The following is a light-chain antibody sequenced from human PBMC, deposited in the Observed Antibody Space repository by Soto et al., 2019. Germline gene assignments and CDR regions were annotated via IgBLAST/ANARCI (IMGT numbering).Light chain of an antibody. Sequence: DIQMAQSPSSLSASVGDRVTITCRASQGIDNYLAWYQHKPGKAPKLLIYAASSLQTGVPSRFSGSRSGTDFALTISSLQREDVATYYCQQTDSFPRTFGQGTKVDIK. CDR2: AAS. V-gene: IGKV1-39*01. CDR1: QGIDNY. J-gene: IGKJ1*01. CDR3: QQTDSFPRT.